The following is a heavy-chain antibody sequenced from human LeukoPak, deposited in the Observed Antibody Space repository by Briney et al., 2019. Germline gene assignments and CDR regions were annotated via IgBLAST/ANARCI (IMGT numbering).Heavy chain of an antibody. CDR1: GGSINSYY. Sequence: SETLSLTCTVTGGSINSYYWSWIRQPPGKGLEWIGYIYYSGSTNYNPSLKSRVTISVDTSNNKFSLKLTSLTAADTAVYYCVRHLSAGRPAFDIWGQGTMVTASS. J-gene: IGHJ3*02. V-gene: IGHV4-59*08. D-gene: IGHD2-15*01. CDR3: VRHLSAGRPAFDI. CDR2: IYYSGST.